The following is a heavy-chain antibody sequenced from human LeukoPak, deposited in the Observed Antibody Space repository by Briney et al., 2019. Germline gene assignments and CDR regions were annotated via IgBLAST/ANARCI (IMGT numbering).Heavy chain of an antibody. Sequence: GRSLRLSCAASGFTFDDYAMHWVRQAPGKGLEWVSGISWDSVHIGYADSVKGRFTISRDNAKNSLYLQMNSLRAEDTALYYCVKEPTAKYYFDYWDQGTLVTV. CDR3: VKEPTAKYYFDY. CDR2: ISWDSVHI. CDR1: GFTFDDYA. D-gene: IGHD2-21*02. V-gene: IGHV3-9*01. J-gene: IGHJ4*02.